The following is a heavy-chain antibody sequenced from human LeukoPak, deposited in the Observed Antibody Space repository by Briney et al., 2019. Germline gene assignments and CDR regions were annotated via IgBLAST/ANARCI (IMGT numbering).Heavy chain of an antibody. CDR1: AYSISSGYY. CDR3: ARHVPTNYDFWSGSSNWFDP. V-gene: IGHV4-38-2*01. Sequence: SETLSLTCAVSAYSISSGYYWAWIRQPPGKGLEWIASVYHTGTTFYNPSLKSRVTISINTSKNHFSLRLTSVTAADTAVYYCARHVPTNYDFWSGSSNWFDPWGQGTLVTVSS. CDR2: VYHTGTT. J-gene: IGHJ5*02. D-gene: IGHD3-3*01.